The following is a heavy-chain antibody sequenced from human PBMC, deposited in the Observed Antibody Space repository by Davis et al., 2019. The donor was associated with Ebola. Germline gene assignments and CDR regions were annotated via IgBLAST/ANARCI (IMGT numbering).Heavy chain of an antibody. CDR2: ISSNGGST. D-gene: IGHD1-1*01. CDR1: GFTFSSYA. J-gene: IGHJ4*02. V-gene: IGHV3-64*04. Sequence: PGGSLRLSCSASGFTFSSYAMHWVRQAPGKGLEYVSAISSNGGSTYYADSVKGRFTISRDNAKNSLYLQMNSLRAEDTAVYYCARGYGTTWGQGTLVTVSS. CDR3: ARGYGTT.